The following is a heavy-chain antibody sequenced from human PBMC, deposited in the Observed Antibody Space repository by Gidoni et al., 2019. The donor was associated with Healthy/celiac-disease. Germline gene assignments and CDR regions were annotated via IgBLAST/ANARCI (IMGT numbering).Heavy chain of an antibody. CDR1: GYTFTSYG. J-gene: IGHJ6*02. D-gene: IGHD6-13*01. V-gene: IGHV1-18*01. CDR2: TSAHNGNA. Sequence: QVQLVQSGAEVKKPGASVKVSCKASGYTFTSYGISWVRQAPGQGLEWMGRTSAHNGNANYAQKLQGRVTMTTDTSTSTAYMELRGLRSDDTAVYYCARDFLPIADVYYYGMDVWGQGTTVTVSS. CDR3: ARDFLPIADVYYYGMDV.